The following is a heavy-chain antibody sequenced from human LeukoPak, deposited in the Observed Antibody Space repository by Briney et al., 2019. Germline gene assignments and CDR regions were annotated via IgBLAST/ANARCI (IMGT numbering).Heavy chain of an antibody. D-gene: IGHD6-19*01. CDR1: GYSFTSYW. CDR2: INTNSGNP. CDR3: AKEVGGTGWRFDY. Sequence: GESLKISCKGSGYSFTSYWIGWVRQMPGKGLEWMGWINTNSGNPTYAQDFTGRFVFSLDASVTTAYLQISSLKAEDTAVYYCAKEVGGTGWRFDYWGQGTLVTVSS. J-gene: IGHJ4*02. V-gene: IGHV7-4-1*02.